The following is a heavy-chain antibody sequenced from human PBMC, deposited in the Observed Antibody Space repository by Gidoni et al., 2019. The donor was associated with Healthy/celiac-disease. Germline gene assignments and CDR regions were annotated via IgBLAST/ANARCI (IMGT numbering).Heavy chain of an antibody. D-gene: IGHD4-17*01. CDR3: AREQFTVTTEFPFDY. Sequence: QLQLQESGPGLVKPSETLSLTCTVSGGPISSSSYYWGWIRQPPGKGLEWIGSIYYSGSTYYNPSLKSRVTISVDTSKNQFSLKLSSVTAADTAVYYCAREQFTVTTEFPFDYWGQGTLVTVSS. CDR2: IYYSGST. J-gene: IGHJ4*02. CDR1: GGPISSSSYY. V-gene: IGHV4-39*07.